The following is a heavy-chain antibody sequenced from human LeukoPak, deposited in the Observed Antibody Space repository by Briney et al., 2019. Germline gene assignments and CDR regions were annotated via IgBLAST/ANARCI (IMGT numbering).Heavy chain of an antibody. D-gene: IGHD2-15*01. CDR1: GYTFTSYG. CDR3: ARDAPCSGGSCLDY. CDR2: ISAYNGNT. V-gene: IGHV1-18*01. J-gene: IGHJ4*02. Sequence: ASVKVSCKASGYTFTSYGISWVRQAPGQGLEWMGWISAYNGNTNYAQKLQGRVTMTTDTSTSTAYMELSRLRSDDTAVYYCARDAPCSGGSCLDYWGQGTLVTVSS.